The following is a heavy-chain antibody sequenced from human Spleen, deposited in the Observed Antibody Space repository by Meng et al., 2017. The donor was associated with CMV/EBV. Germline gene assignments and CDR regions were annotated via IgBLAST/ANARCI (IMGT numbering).Heavy chain of an antibody. CDR3: ARRGRDYYYGMDV. D-gene: IGHD3-10*01. Sequence: ETLSLTCTVSGGSISSYYWSWIRQPPGKGLEWMGIIYPGDSDTRYSPSFQGQVTISADKSISTAYLQWSSLKASDTAMYYCARRGRDYYYGMDVWGQGTTVTVSS. V-gene: IGHV5-51*01. CDR2: IYPGDSDT. J-gene: IGHJ6*02. CDR1: GGSISSYY.